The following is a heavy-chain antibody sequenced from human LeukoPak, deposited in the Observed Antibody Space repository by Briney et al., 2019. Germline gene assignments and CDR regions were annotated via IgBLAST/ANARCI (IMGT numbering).Heavy chain of an antibody. CDR1: GGSFSGHY. Sequence: SETLSLTCAVYGGSFSGHYWSWIRQPPGKGLEWIGEINHSGSTNYNPSLKSRVTISVDTSKNQFSLKLSSVTAADTAVYYCARGGGSRVPVGYWGQGTLVTVSS. D-gene: IGHD3-16*01. V-gene: IGHV4-34*01. J-gene: IGHJ4*02. CDR2: INHSGST. CDR3: ARGGGSRVPVGY.